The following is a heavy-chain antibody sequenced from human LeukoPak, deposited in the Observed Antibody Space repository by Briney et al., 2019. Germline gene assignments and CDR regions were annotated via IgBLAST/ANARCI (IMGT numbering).Heavy chain of an antibody. CDR3: ARDSSHYSLGQVWELIFDY. V-gene: IGHV4-39*07. J-gene: IGHJ4*02. CDR2: IYYSGST. CDR1: GGSISSSSYY. Sequence: SETLSLTCTVSGGSISSSSYYWGWIRQPPGKGLEWIGSIYYSGSTYYNPSLKSRVTISVDTSKNQFSLKLSSVTAADTAVYYCARDSSHYSLGQVWELIFDYWGQGTLVTVTS. D-gene: IGHD1-26*01.